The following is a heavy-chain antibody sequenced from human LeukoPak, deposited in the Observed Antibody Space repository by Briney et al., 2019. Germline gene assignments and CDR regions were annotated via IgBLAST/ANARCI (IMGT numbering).Heavy chain of an antibody. V-gene: IGHV3-48*01. CDR2: ISSSSSTI. CDR1: GFTFSSYS. J-gene: IGHJ4*02. CDR3: AKDRDSSGYYAY. Sequence: PGGSLRLSCAASGFTFSSYSMNWVRQAPGKGLEWVSYISSSSSTIYYADSVKGRFTISRDNSKNTLYLQMNSLRAEDTAVYYCAKDRDSSGYYAYWGQGTLVTVSS. D-gene: IGHD3-22*01.